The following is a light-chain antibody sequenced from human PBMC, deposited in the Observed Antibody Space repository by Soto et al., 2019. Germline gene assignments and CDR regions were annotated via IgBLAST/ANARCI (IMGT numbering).Light chain of an antibody. CDR3: HQYNSLPLT. CDR1: QSVYSN. V-gene: IGKV3-15*01. Sequence: EVVMTQSPATLSVSPGERATLSCRASQSVYSNLAWYQQKPGQAPRLLIYGASTRATGLPARFSGSGSGTEFTLTISSLQSEDFAVYYRHQYNSLPLTFGGATKVEIK. CDR2: GAS. J-gene: IGKJ4*02.